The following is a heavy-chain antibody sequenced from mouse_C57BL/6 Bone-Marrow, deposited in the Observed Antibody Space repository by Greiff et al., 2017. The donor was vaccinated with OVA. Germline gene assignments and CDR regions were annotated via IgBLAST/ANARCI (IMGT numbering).Heavy chain of an antibody. Sequence: QVQLQQPGAELVKPGASVKLSCKASGYTFTSYWMPWVKQRPGQGLEWIGMIHPNSGSTNYNEKFKSKATLTVDKSSSTAYMQLSRLTSEDSAVYYCARFFITTVVAFDYWCQGTTLTVSS. J-gene: IGHJ2*01. V-gene: IGHV1-64*01. CDR2: IHPNSGST. D-gene: IGHD1-1*01. CDR3: ARFFITTVVAFDY. CDR1: GYTFTSYW.